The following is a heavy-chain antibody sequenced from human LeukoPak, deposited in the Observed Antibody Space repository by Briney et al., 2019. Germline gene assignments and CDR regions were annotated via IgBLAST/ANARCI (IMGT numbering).Heavy chain of an antibody. CDR3: ARARYDSPYAFDI. CDR1: GFTFSNYG. J-gene: IGHJ3*02. Sequence: GGSLRLSCAASGFTFSNYGMHWVRQAPGKGLGWVAVIRYDGSNKYYADSVKGRFTISRDNSKNTLYLQMNSLRAEDTAVYYCARARYDSPYAFDIWGQGTMVTVSS. D-gene: IGHD3-22*01. CDR2: IRYDGSNK. V-gene: IGHV3-33*01.